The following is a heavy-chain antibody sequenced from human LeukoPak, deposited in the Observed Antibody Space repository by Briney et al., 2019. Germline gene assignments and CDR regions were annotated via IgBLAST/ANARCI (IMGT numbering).Heavy chain of an antibody. J-gene: IGHJ3*02. V-gene: IGHV3-21*01. CDR2: ISSSSSYI. CDR1: GFTFSSYS. D-gene: IGHD6-13*01. Sequence: GGSLRLSCAASGFTFSSYSMNWVRQAPGKGLEWVSSISSSSSYIYYADSVKGRFTISRDNAKNSLYLQMNSLRAEDTAVYYCASLYSSSWKHDAFDIWGQGTMVTVSS. CDR3: ASLYSSSWKHDAFDI.